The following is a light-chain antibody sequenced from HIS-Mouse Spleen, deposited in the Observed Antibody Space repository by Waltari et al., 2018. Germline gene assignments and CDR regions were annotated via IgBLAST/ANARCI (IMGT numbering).Light chain of an antibody. CDR2: DVS. V-gene: IGLV2-11*01. CDR3: CSYAGSYTFGV. CDR1: SSDVGGYNY. Sequence: QSALTQPRSVSGSPGQSVTISCTGTSSDVGGYNYVSWYQQHPGKAPKRMIYDVSKRPSGVLDRFSGSKAGNTASLTISGLQAEDEADYYCCSYAGSYTFGVFGGGTKLTVL. J-gene: IGLJ3*02.